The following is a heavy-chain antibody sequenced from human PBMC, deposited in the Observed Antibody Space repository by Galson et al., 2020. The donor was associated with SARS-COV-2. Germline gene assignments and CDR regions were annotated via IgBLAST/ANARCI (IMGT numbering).Heavy chain of an antibody. D-gene: IGHD4-17*01. CDR1: GFTFSNYG. J-gene: IGHJ4*02. CDR3: ARDYGDYGAIGLL. CDR2: ISYDGSNK. Sequence: FCAASGFTFSNYGIHWVRQAPGKGLEWVAVISYDGSNKYFADSVKGRFTSSRDNSKNTLYLQMNSLRAEDTDVYYWARDYGDYGAIGLLWGQGTLVTVSS. V-gene: IGHV3-30*03.